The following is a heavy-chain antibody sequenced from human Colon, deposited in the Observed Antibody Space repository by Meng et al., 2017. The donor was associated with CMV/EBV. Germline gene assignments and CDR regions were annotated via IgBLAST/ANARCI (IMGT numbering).Heavy chain of an antibody. CDR2: IYHNGNG. CDR1: GDSITSCHYF. D-gene: IGHD6-19*01. CDR3: ARYSSGFDTHIDH. J-gene: IGHJ4*02. Sequence: LRLSCTVSGDSITSCHYFWTWVRQLPGKGLEWLGHIYHNGNGFYNPSLRSRLSFYVDPSRNQFSVDLTAVTDADTAVYYCARYSSGFDTHIDHWGQGTPVTVSS. V-gene: IGHV4-30-4*08.